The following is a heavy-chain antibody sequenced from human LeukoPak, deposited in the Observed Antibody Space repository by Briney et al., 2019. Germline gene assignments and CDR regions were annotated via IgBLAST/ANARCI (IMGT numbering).Heavy chain of an antibody. D-gene: IGHD3-10*01. J-gene: IGHJ4*02. CDR1: GFTFSNHA. Sequence: PGGSLRLSCAASGFTFSNHAMMWVRQAPGRGLEWVSAISGGGVSTYYTDSVKGRFTISRDNSKNTLYLQMNSLRAEDTAVYYCALYLRVRGDYWGQGPLVSVSS. CDR2: ISGGGVST. CDR3: ALYLRVRGDY. V-gene: IGHV3-23*01.